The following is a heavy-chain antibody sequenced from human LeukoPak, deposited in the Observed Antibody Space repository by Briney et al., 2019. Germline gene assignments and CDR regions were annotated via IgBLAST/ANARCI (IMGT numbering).Heavy chain of an antibody. Sequence: GGSLRLSCAASGFTFSTYAMNWVRQAPGKGLEWVSTISGIDTFYADSVKGRFTISRDNSKNTLYLQMISLRAEDTAVYYCARGGAARLHFQNWGQGTLVTVSS. D-gene: IGHD6-6*01. CDR2: ISGIDT. CDR1: GFTFSTYA. J-gene: IGHJ1*01. V-gene: IGHV3-23*01. CDR3: ARGGAARLHFQN.